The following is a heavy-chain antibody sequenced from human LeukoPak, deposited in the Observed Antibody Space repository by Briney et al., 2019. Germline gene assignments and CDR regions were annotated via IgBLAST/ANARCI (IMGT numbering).Heavy chain of an antibody. V-gene: IGHV3-15*01. D-gene: IGHD3-22*01. Sequence: GGSLRLSCAASGFTFSNAWISWVRQAPGKGLEWVGRIKSKTDGGTTDYAAPVKGRFTISRDDSKNTLYLQMNSLKTEDTAVYYCTTDPDLRLRFPGLSTYYYDSSGYYSDYWGQGTLVTVSS. CDR1: GFTFSNAW. CDR2: IKSKTDGGTT. CDR3: TTDPDLRLRFPGLSTYYYDSSGYYSDY. J-gene: IGHJ4*02.